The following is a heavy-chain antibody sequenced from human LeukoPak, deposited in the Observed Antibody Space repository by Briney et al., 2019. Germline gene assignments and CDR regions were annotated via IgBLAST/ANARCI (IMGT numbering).Heavy chain of an antibody. V-gene: IGHV2-5*01. D-gene: IGHD2-15*01. CDR3: AHSRGGYCNGDSCLDASDI. Sequence: ESGPTLVKPTQTLTLTCTFPGFSLSTTGVGVGWIRQPPGKALEWLVVIYWNDDKRYRPSLKSRVTITKDTSKNQVVLTMTNMDPVDTGTYYCAHSRGGYCNGDSCLDASDIWGQGTMVTVSS. CDR1: GFSLSTTGVG. CDR2: IYWNDDK. J-gene: IGHJ3*02.